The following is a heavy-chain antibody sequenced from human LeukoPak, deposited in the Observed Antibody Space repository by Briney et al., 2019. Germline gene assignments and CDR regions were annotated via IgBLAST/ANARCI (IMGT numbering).Heavy chain of an antibody. J-gene: IGHJ4*02. CDR3: AREYRGYGYSF. CDR2: INTSGST. V-gene: IGHV4-61*02. D-gene: IGHD5-12*01. CDR1: GNSISSGDNY. Sequence: PSETLSLTCTVSGNSISSGDNYWSWIRQPAGKGLEWIGRINTSGSTNYNPSLKSRVTISGDTSKNQFSLRLSSVTAADTAVYYCAREYRGYGYSFWGQGTLVTVSS.